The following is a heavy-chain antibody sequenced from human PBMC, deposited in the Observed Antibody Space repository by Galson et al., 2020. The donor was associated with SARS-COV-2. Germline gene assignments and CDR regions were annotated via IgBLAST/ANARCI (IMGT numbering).Heavy chain of an antibody. CDR3: ARDWDIVVVPAAMDLSYYYGMDV. Sequence: GGYLRLSCAASGFTFSSYSMNWVRQAPGKGLEWVSSISSSSSYIYYADSVKGRFTISRDNAKNSLYLQMNSLRAEDTAVYYCARDWDIVVVPAAMDLSYYYGMDVWGQGTTVTVS. D-gene: IGHD2-2*01. CDR2: ISSSSSYI. CDR1: GFTFSSYS. J-gene: IGHJ6*02. V-gene: IGHV3-21*01.